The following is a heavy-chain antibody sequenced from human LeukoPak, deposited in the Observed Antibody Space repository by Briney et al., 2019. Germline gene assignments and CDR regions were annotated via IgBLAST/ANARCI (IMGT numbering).Heavy chain of an antibody. V-gene: IGHV4-39*07. CDR2: IYYSGST. Sequence: SETLSLTCTVSGGSISSSSYYWGWIRQPPGKGLEWIGSIYYSGSTYYNPSLKSRVTISVDTSKNQFSLNLSSVTAADTAVYYCARVPYGGNSEDYFDYWGQGTLVTVSS. CDR1: GGSISSSSYY. CDR3: ARVPYGGNSEDYFDY. D-gene: IGHD4-23*01. J-gene: IGHJ4*02.